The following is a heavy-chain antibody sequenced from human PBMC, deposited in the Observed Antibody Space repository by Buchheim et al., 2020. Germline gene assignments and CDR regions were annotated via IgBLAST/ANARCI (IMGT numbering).Heavy chain of an antibody. J-gene: IGHJ6*02. CDR3: ARRPRGASYYHYGMDA. V-gene: IGHV3-23*01. D-gene: IGHD6-25*01. CDR2: ISGSSGST. CDR1: GFTFSSYA. Sequence: EVQLLESGGGLVQPGGSLRLSCAASGFTFSSYAMSWVRQAPGKGLEWVSAISGSSGSTYYADSVKGRFTISRDNSKNTLYLQMNSLRAEDTAVYYCARRPRGASYYHYGMDAWGQATT.